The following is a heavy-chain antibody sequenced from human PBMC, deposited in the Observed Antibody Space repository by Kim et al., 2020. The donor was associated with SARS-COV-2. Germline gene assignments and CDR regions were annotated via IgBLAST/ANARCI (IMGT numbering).Heavy chain of an antibody. CDR1: GYTFTSYY. Sequence: ASVKVSCKASGYTFTSYYMHWVRQAPGQGLEWMGIINPSGGSTSYAQKFQGRVTMTRDTSTSTVYMELSSLRSEDTAVYYCARLDPSSPIYYDSSGWGDYWGQGTLVTVSS. D-gene: IGHD3-22*01. V-gene: IGHV1-46*01. J-gene: IGHJ4*02. CDR3: ARLDPSSPIYYDSSGWGDY. CDR2: INPSGGST.